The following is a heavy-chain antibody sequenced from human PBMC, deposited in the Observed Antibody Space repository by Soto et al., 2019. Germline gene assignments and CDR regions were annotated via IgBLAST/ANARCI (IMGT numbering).Heavy chain of an antibody. CDR1: GGHLSGYY. V-gene: IGHV4-59*08. J-gene: IGHJ4*02. D-gene: IGHD3-22*01. CDR2: VYYTGST. CDR3: AGTIFSSSGPNRGQVDS. Sequence: QVHLQESGPGLVKPSETLSLNCSVSGGHLSGYYWSWIRQPPGMGLEWIGSVYYTGSTKYNPSLKIRVTIAMDRPKIQFSLQLDSVTAANTAMYFCAGTIFSSSGPNRGQVDSWGRGAKVDVSS.